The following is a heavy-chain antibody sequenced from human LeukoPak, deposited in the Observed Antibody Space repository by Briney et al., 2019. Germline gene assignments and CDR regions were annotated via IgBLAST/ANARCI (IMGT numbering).Heavy chain of an antibody. CDR2: IAYCGVVI. CDR3: SKDAAVLTSGMAASSHEY. J-gene: IGHJ4*02. Sequence: GTSRRLSCISSGYTFSDYGMHWVRQAPSKGLEWLSFIAYCGVVIFYAASVKGQFTISRGNSKNTLYMQMNNLADEDTAVYYCSKDAAVLTSGMAASSHEYWGQGTLVTVSS. CDR1: GYTFSDYG. V-gene: IGHV3-30*18. D-gene: IGHD6-13*01.